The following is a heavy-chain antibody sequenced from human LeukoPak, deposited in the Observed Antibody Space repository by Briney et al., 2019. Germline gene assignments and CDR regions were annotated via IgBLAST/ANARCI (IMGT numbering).Heavy chain of an antibody. Sequence: SETLSLTCTVSGYSISSGYYWGWIRQPPGKGLEWIGSIYHSGSTYYNPSLKSRVTISVDTSKNQFSLKLSSVTAADTAVYYCARDSHYSSSSFGYYYYYMDVWGKGTTVTVSS. CDR2: IYHSGST. CDR1: GYSISSGYY. CDR3: ARDSHYSSSSFGYYYYYMDV. D-gene: IGHD6-6*01. J-gene: IGHJ6*03. V-gene: IGHV4-38-2*02.